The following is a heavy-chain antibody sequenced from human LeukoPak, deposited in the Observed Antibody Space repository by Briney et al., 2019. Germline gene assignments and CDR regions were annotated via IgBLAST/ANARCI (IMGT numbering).Heavy chain of an antibody. J-gene: IGHJ2*01. CDR3: ARAPTRGWYFDL. Sequence: SETLSLTCTVSGGSISSSSYYWGWIRQPPGKGLEWIGSIYYSGSTYYNPSLKSRVTISVDTSKNQFSLKLSSVTAADTAVYYCARAPTRGWYFDLWGRGTLVTVSS. CDR2: IYYSGST. CDR1: GGSISSSSYY. D-gene: IGHD3-10*01. V-gene: IGHV4-39*07.